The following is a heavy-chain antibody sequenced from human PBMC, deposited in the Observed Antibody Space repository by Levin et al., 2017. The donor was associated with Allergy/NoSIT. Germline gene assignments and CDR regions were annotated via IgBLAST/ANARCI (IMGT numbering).Heavy chain of an antibody. Sequence: AASVKVSCKASGYTFTSYGISWVRQAPGQGLEWMGWISAYNGNTNYAQKLQGRVTMTTDTSTSTAYMELRSLRSDDTAVYYCARANIRGAYYYYYGMDVWGQGTTVTVSS. D-gene: IGHD3-16*01. V-gene: IGHV1-18*01. CDR1: GYTFTSYG. J-gene: IGHJ6*02. CDR3: ARANIRGAYYYYYGMDV. CDR2: ISAYNGNT.